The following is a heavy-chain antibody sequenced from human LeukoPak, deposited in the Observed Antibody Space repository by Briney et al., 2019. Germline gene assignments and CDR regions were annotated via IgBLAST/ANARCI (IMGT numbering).Heavy chain of an antibody. CDR3: ARGGYSGYDYGFDP. CDR1: GFTLSRYS. J-gene: IGHJ5*02. Sequence: PGGSLRLSCAPSGFTLSRYSMNWVRHAPGKGLEWVSSISSSSSYIYYAHSVKGRFTISRDNAKNSLYLQMNSLRAEDTAVYYCARGGYSGYDYGFDPWGQGTLVTVPS. D-gene: IGHD5-12*01. CDR2: ISSSSSYI. V-gene: IGHV3-21*01.